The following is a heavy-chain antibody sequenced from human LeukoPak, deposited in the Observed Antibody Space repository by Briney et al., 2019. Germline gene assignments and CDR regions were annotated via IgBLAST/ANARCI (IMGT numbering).Heavy chain of an antibody. CDR3: ARASWGSYVGY. D-gene: IGHD1-26*01. CDR2: IIPIFGTA. J-gene: IGHJ4*02. Sequence: XCXASGGTFXSYAISWVRQAPGQGLEWMGGIIPIFGTANYAQKLQGRVTITTDTSTSTAYMELRSLRSDDTAVYYCARASWGSYVGYWGQGTLVTVSS. CDR1: GGTFXSYA. V-gene: IGHV1-69*05.